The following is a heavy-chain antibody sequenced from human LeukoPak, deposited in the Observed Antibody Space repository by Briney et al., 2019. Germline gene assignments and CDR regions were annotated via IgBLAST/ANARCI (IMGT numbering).Heavy chain of an antibody. J-gene: IGHJ4*02. V-gene: IGHV1-2*04. CDR3: ARRGDSSSWYRAIDY. D-gene: IGHD6-13*01. Sequence: ASVKVSCKASGYTFTGYYMHWVRQAPGQGLEWMGWINPNSGGTNYAQKFQGWVTMTRDTSISTAYVELSRLRSDDTAVYYCARRGDSSSWYRAIDYWGQGTLVTVSS. CDR2: INPNSGGT. CDR1: GYTFTGYY.